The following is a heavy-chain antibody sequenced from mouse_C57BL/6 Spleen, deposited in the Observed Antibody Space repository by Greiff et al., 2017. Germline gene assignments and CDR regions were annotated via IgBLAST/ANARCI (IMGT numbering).Heavy chain of an antibody. V-gene: IGHV1-82*01. CDR1: GYAFSSSW. J-gene: IGHJ4*01. CDR2: IYPGDGDT. CDR3: SPYDYGAMDY. Sequence: VQLQQSGPELVKPGASVKISCKASGYAFSSSWMNWVKQRPGKGLEWIGRIYPGDGDTNYNGKFKGKATLTADKSSSTAYMQLSSLTSEDSAVYCCSPYDYGAMDYWGQGTSVTVSS.